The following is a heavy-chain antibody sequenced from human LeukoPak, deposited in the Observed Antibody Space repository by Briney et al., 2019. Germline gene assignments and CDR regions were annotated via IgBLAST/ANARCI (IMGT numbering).Heavy chain of an antibody. V-gene: IGHV3-7*01. CDR1: GFTFDYSW. Sequence: GGSLRLSCAASGFTFDYSWMSWVRQAPGKGLEWVANIKQRGSEKSYVDSVKGRFSISRDNTKNSVFLQMNSLRAEDTAVYYCARVGIDYLASYHFDHWGRGTLVTVSS. J-gene: IGHJ4*02. D-gene: IGHD2/OR15-2a*01. CDR2: IKQRGSEK. CDR3: ARVGIDYLASYHFDH.